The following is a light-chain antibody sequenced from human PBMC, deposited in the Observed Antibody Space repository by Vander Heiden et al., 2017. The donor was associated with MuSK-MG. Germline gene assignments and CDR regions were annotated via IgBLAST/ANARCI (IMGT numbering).Light chain of an antibody. CDR2: GAS. V-gene: IGKV3-20*01. CDR3: QQYGSSPGYT. J-gene: IGKJ2*01. CDR1: KSVSSSY. Sequence: ELVVTQSPGTLSLSSGERATLSCRASKSVSSSYLAWYQQKPGQAPRLLIYGASSRATGIPDRFSGSGSGTDFTLTISRLEPEDVAVYYCQQYGSSPGYTFGQGTKLEIK.